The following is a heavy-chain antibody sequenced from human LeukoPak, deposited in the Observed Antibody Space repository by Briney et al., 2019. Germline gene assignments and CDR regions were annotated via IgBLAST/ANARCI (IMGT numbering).Heavy chain of an antibody. CDR2: INPNSGGT. D-gene: IGHD4-17*01. Sequence: ASVKVSCKASGYTFTGYYMHWVRQAPGQGLEWKGWINPNSGGTNYAQKFQGRVTMTRDTSISTAYMELSRLRSDDTAVYYCARGGGMTTVTKSWFDPWGQGTLVTVSS. J-gene: IGHJ5*02. V-gene: IGHV1-2*02. CDR3: ARGGGMTTVTKSWFDP. CDR1: GYTFTGYY.